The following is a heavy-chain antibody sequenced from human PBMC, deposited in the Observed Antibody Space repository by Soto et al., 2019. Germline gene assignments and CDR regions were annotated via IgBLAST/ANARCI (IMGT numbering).Heavy chain of an antibody. J-gene: IGHJ5*02. CDR3: AKASFYQRSAYPTYHWFDT. D-gene: IGHD3-3*01. V-gene: IGHV3-43*01. Sequence: EVQLVESGGVVVQPGGSLRLSCAASGFTFDDYTMYWVRQGPGKGLEWVSLITWDGGRAQYADSVKGRFTISRDNSKDSLYLQMNSLKTEDTALYYCAKASFYQRSAYPTYHWFDTWGQGTLVTVSS. CDR2: ITWDGGRA. CDR1: GFTFDDYT.